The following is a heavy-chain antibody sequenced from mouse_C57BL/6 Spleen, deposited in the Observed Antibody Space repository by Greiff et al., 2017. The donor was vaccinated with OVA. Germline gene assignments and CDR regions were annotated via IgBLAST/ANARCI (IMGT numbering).Heavy chain of an antibody. Sequence: EVKLVESGGDLVKPGGSLKLSCAASGFTFSSYGMSWVRQTPDKRLEWVATIRSGGSYTYYPDSVKGRFTFSRDNSNTTLSLKMSSLKSEDTAMYYCARQGVVDRDYFDDWGQGTTLTVSS. CDR2: IRSGGSYT. CDR3: ARQGVVDRDYFDD. D-gene: IGHD1-1*01. CDR1: GFTFSSYG. J-gene: IGHJ2*01. V-gene: IGHV5-6*01.